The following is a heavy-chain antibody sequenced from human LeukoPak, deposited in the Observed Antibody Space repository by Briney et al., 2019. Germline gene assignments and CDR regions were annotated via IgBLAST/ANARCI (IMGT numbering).Heavy chain of an antibody. CDR1: GFTFSSYG. Sequence: PGGSLRLSCAASGFTFSSYGMHWVRQAPGKGLEWVAFVRYDGSNTYYADSVKGRFTISRGNSKNTLYLQMNSLRAEDTAVYYCAKDRSGNFDYWGQGTLVTVSS. J-gene: IGHJ4*02. CDR3: AKDRSGNFDY. V-gene: IGHV3-30*02. D-gene: IGHD3-3*01. CDR2: VRYDGSNT.